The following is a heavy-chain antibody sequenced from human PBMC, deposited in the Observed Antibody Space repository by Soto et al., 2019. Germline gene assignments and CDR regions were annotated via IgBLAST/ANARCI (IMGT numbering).Heavy chain of an antibody. CDR3: ARGGSSWYVSACYFDY. Sequence: SVKVSCKASGGTFSSYAISWVRQAPGQGLEWMGGIIPIFGTANYAQKFQGRVTITADESTSTAYMELSSLRSEDTAVYYCARGGSSWYVSACYFDYWGQGTLVTVYS. CDR1: GGTFSSYA. D-gene: IGHD6-13*01. J-gene: IGHJ4*02. V-gene: IGHV1-69*13. CDR2: IIPIFGTA.